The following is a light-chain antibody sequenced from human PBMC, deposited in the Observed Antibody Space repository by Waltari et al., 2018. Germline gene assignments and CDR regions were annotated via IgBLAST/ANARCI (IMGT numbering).Light chain of an antibody. CDR3: MFWPSNVWV. CDR1: SDFNVGDFI. V-gene: IGLV5-37*01. CDR2: YNSDPEK. J-gene: IGLJ3*02. Sequence: QPVLTQPPSSSASPGESARLTCTLPSDFNVGDFIIYWYQHRPGSPPRFLLYYNSDPEKAQGAGVPSRFSGSKDASANAGILLISGLQSEDEADYYCMFWPSNVWVFGGGTKLTVL.